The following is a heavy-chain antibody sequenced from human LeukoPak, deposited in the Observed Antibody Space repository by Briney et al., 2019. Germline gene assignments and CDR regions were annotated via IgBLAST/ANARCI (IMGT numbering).Heavy chain of an antibody. D-gene: IGHD4-17*01. Sequence: PSETLSLTCAVYGGSFSGYYWSWIRQPPGKGLECIGEVNHSGSTNYNPSLKSRVTTSVDKSKNQFSLKLSSVTAADTAVYYCARGRFDGDYVGPNWFDPWGQETLVTVSS. CDR1: GGSFSGYY. CDR2: VNHSGST. V-gene: IGHV4-34*01. CDR3: ARGRFDGDYVGPNWFDP. J-gene: IGHJ5*02.